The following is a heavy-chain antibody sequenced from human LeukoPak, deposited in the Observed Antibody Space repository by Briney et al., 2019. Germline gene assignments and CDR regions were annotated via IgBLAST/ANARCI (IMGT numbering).Heavy chain of an antibody. V-gene: IGHV4-4*07. J-gene: IGHJ4*02. Sequence: SETLSLTCTVSRGSISSYYWTWIRRPAGKGLEWIGRIHTSGSTNYSPSLKSRVTMSVDTSKNQFSLKLSSVTAADTAVYYCASQIKYSYGYGGLDYWGQGTLVTVSS. D-gene: IGHD5-18*01. CDR1: RGSISSYY. CDR2: IHTSGST. CDR3: ASQIKYSYGYGGLDY.